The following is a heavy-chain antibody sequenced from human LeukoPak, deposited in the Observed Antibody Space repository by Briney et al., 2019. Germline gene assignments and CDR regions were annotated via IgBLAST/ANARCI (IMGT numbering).Heavy chain of an antibody. V-gene: IGHV4-59*01. D-gene: IGHD5-24*01. Sequence: PSETLSLTCTVSGGSISGYYWSWIRQPPGKGLEWIGYIYYSGSTNYNPSLKSRVTISVDTSKNQFSLKLSSVTAADTAVYYCARADRRDGYTKRGYYFDYWGQGTLVTVSS. CDR1: GGSISGYY. CDR3: ARADRRDGYTKRGYYFDY. CDR2: IYYSGST. J-gene: IGHJ4*02.